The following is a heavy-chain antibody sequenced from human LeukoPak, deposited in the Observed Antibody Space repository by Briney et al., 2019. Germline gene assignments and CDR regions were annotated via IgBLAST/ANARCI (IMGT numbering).Heavy chain of an antibody. V-gene: IGHV4-39*01. CDR2: AFNSGST. D-gene: IGHD4-17*01. J-gene: IGHJ4*02. CDR1: GGSMNGGLYY. CDR3: ARNATTVNHVYKYFDY. Sequence: SETLSLTCSVSGGSMNGGLYYWAWIRQSPGKGLEWIGSAFNSGSTSYNPSLKSRVTISVDTSKNQFSLKLTSVTAADTAVYYCARNATTVNHVYKYFDYWGQGALATVSS.